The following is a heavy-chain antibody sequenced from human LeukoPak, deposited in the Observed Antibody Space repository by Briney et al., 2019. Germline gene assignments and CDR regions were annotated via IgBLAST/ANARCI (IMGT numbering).Heavy chain of an antibody. CDR3: ARGDDSSPDAFDI. CDR1: GGSISSSSYY. D-gene: IGHD1-1*01. CDR2: IYYSGST. Sequence: SETLSLTCTVSGGSISSSSYYWGWIRQPTGKGLEWIGFIYYSGSTYYNPSLMSRVTISLDTSKNQFSLNLRFVTAADTAVYYCARGDDSSPDAFDIWGQGTMVTVSS. V-gene: IGHV4-39*07. J-gene: IGHJ3*02.